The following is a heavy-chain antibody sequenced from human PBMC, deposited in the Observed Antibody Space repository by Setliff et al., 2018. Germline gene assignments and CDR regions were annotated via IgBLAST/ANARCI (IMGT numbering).Heavy chain of an antibody. CDR2: MNPNRGNT. Sequence: ASVKVSCKASGYTFTSYDINWVRQATGQGLEWMGWMNPNRGNTGYAQKFQGRVTMTRNTSISTAYMELSSLRSEDTAVYYGAREPINYYDSSGYSYYFDYWGQGTLVTVSS. V-gene: IGHV1-8*01. CDR1: GYTFTSYD. CDR3: AREPINYYDSSGYSYYFDY. J-gene: IGHJ4*02. D-gene: IGHD3-22*01.